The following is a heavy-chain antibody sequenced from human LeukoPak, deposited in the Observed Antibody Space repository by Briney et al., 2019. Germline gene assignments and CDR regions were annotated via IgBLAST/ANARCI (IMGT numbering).Heavy chain of an antibody. V-gene: IGHV3-48*04. CDR2: ISSSGENI. J-gene: IGHJ3*01. CDR3: ARDNPGSSFAFDL. D-gene: IGHD6-6*01. CDR1: RFTFSSYS. Sequence: PGGSLRLSCAASRFTFSSYSMNWVRQAPGKGLEWVSHISSSGENIFYADSLKGRFTISRDSAKNSLYLQMNSLRVEDTAMYYCARDNPGSSFAFDLWGQGTMVTVSS.